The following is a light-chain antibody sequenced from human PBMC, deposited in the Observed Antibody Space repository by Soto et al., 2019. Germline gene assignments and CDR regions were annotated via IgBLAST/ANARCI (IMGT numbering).Light chain of an antibody. CDR2: VAS. V-gene: IGKV3-15*01. J-gene: IGKJ5*01. CDR1: ESVSSN. Sequence: EIVMTQSPATLSVSPGERVTLSCRASESVSSNLAWYQQKPGQAPRLLIYVASTRATGIPARFSGSGSGTEFTLTISGLQSEDFAVYYCQQYNKWPPITFGQGTRLEMK. CDR3: QQYNKWPPIT.